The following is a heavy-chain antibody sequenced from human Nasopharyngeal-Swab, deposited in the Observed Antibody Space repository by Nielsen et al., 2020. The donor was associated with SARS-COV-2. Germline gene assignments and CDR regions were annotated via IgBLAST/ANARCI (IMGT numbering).Heavy chain of an antibody. J-gene: IGHJ3*01. CDR3: SSEWTEKAHDV. CDR1: GFSFSDYW. CDR2: IKTDGSRA. D-gene: IGHD5-24*01. V-gene: IGHV3-74*01. Sequence: GGSLRLSCVASGFSFSDYWMHWVRQAPGKGLVWVSRIKTDGSRAVYADSVKGRFTISRDNVKNTLYMEMNSLRAEDTAVYYCSSEWTEKAHDVWGQGTMVTVSS.